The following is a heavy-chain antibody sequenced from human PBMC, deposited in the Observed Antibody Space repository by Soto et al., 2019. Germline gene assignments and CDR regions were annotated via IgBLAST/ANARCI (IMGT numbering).Heavy chain of an antibody. V-gene: IGHV4-4*02. D-gene: IGHD2-2*01. CDR3: ARTYCSNTVCPHDY. J-gene: IGHJ4*02. CDR2: IFHTGST. Sequence: QVQLRESGPGLVKPSETLSLTCAISGGSISSNHWWSWVRQPPGKGLEWIGQIFHTGSTYHNSSLKSRLTMSIDKSNDLFSLMLTSVTAADTAVYFCARTYCSNTVCPHDYWGQGTLVTVSS. CDR1: GGSISSNHW.